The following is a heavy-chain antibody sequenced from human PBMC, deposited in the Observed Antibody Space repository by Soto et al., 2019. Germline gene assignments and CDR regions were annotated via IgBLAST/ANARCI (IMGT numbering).Heavy chain of an antibody. J-gene: IGHJ6*02. CDR1: GYTFTSYD. V-gene: IGHV1-8*01. CDR2: MNPNGGNT. CDR3: ARERSYGMDV. Sequence: QVQLVQSGAEVKKPGASVKVSCKASGYTFTSYDINWVRQATGQGLEWMGWMNPNGGNTGYAQKFQGRVTMARHTSISTAYMELSSMRSEVTAVYYCARERSYGMDVWGQGTTVTVSS.